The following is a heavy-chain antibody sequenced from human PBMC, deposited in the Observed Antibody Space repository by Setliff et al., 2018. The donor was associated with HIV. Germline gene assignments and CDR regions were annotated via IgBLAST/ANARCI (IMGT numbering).Heavy chain of an antibody. CDR3: ARLKQQGRVRDGGSNWFDP. CDR1: RGSFSSFY. Sequence: SETLSLPCTVSRGSFSSFYWSWIRQPPGKGLDWIGSIHYSGSTNYNPSLKSRVTMSADTSKNRFSLKLNSVTAADTAVYYCARLKQQGRVRDGGSNWFDPWGQGIMVTVSS. CDR2: IHYSGST. D-gene: IGHD3-16*01. V-gene: IGHV4-59*08. J-gene: IGHJ5*01.